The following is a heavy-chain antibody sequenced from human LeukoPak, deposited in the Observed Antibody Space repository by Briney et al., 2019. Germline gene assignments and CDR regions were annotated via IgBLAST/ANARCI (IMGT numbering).Heavy chain of an antibody. CDR1: GFTFSSYG. CDR2: IRSKAYGETT. V-gene: IGHV3-49*04. CDR3: TRDRIAHNWNIHYYYMDV. D-gene: IGHD1-1*01. Sequence: GGSLRLSCAASGFTFSSYGKHWVRQAPGKGLEWVGFIRSKAYGETTEYAASVKGRFTISRDDSKSIAQLQMNSLKIEDTAVYYCTRDRIAHNWNIHYYYMDVWGKGTTVTISS. J-gene: IGHJ6*03.